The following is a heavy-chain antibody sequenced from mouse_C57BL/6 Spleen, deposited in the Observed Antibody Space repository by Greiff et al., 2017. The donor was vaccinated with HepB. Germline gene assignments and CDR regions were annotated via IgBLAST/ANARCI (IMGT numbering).Heavy chain of an antibody. CDR3: ATLYPYYAMDY. CDR1: GYTFTSYW. J-gene: IGHJ4*01. CDR2: IHPNSGST. V-gene: IGHV1-64*01. Sequence: QVQLQQPGAELVKPGASVKLSCKASGYTFTSYWMHWVKQRPGQGLEWIGMIHPNSGSTNYNEKFKSKATLTVDKSSSTAYMQLSSLTSEDSAVYYWATLYPYYAMDYWGQGTSVTVSS.